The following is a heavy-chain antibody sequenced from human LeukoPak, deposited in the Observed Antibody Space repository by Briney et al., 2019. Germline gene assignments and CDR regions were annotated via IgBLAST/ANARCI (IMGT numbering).Heavy chain of an antibody. CDR2: ISTSGNLI. D-gene: IGHD6-13*01. CDR3: ARVASSGGIFDY. CDR1: GFTFSSYE. Sequence: GGTLRLSCAASGFTFSSYEMNWVRQAPGKGLEWVSYISTSGNLIYYADSVKGRFTISRDNAKNSLYLQMNSLRAEDTAVYYCARVASSGGIFDYWGQGTLVTVSS. J-gene: IGHJ4*02. V-gene: IGHV3-48*03.